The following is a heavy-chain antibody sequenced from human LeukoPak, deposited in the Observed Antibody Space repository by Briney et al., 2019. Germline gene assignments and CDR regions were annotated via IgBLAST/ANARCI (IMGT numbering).Heavy chain of an antibody. CDR1: GFTFSSSG. V-gene: IGHV3-33*01. J-gene: IGHJ4*02. CDR2: IWYDGSNK. Sequence: GGSLRLPCAASGFTFSSSGMHWVRQAPGKGLEWVAVIWYDGSNKYYADSVKGRFTITRDNSKNTLYLHMNSLRAEDTAVYYCARGLEYSSSSAFDYWGQGTLVTVSS. CDR3: ARGLEYSSSSAFDY. D-gene: IGHD6-6*01.